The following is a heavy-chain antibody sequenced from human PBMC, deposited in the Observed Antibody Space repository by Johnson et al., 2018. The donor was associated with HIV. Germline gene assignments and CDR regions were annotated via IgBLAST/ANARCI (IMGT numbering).Heavy chain of an antibody. D-gene: IGHD2-8*01. CDR2: ISYDGSYK. Sequence: QMLLVESGGGVVQPGRSLRLSCAASGFTFSRLVMDWVRQAPGKGLEWVALISYDGSYKYYADSVKGRFSISRDNSKNTLYLQMNTLRAEDTAVYYCARGGVVHDGFDIRGLGTMVTVSS. CDR3: ARGGVVHDGFDI. CDR1: GFTFSRLV. J-gene: IGHJ3*02. V-gene: IGHV3-30*04.